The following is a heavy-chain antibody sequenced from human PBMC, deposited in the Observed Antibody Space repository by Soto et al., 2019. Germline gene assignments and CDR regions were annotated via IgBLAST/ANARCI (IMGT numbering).Heavy chain of an antibody. J-gene: IGHJ4*02. V-gene: IGHV3-11*01. CDR3: ASALIRGVILY. D-gene: IGHD3-10*01. CDR2: MSSSGGTT. Sequence: GGSLRLSCAASGFSFSDFYVNWIRQAPGKGLEWVSYMSSSGGTTYYADSVQGRFTISRDNSKNSLYLHMNTLRAEDTAVYYCASALIRGVILYWGQGTPVTVSS. CDR1: GFSFSDFY.